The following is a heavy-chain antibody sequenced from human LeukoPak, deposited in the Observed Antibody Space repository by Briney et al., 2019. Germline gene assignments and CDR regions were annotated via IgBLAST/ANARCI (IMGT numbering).Heavy chain of an antibody. J-gene: IGHJ4*02. CDR1: GFTFSDHY. CDR2: TGHKANSYTT. CDR3: ARASGFSGRYGTIIDY. D-gene: IGHD6-19*01. V-gene: IGHV3-72*01. Sequence: GGSLRLSCAASGFTFSDHYMDWVRQAPGKGLEWVGRTGHKANSYTTEYAASVKGRFTISRDDSKNSLYLQMNSLKTEDTAVYYCARASGFSGRYGTIIDYWGQGTLVTVSS.